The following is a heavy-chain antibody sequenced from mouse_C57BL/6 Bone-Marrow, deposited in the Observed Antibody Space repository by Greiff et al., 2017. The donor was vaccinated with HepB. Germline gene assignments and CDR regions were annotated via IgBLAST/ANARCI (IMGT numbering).Heavy chain of an antibody. Sequence: DVMLVESGGGLVKPGGSLKLSCAASGFTFSSYAMSWVRQTPEKRLEWVATISDGGSYTYYPDNVKGRFTISRDNAKNNLYLQMSHLKSEDTAMYYCARDRGDYEYFDYWGQGTTLTVSS. CDR2: ISDGGSYT. CDR3: ARDRGDYEYFDY. D-gene: IGHD2-4*01. J-gene: IGHJ2*01. V-gene: IGHV5-4*01. CDR1: GFTFSSYA.